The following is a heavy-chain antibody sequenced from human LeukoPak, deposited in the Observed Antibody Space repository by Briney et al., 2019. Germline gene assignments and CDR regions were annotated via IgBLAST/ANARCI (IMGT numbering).Heavy chain of an antibody. CDR2: IYPGDSDT. J-gene: IGHJ6*02. CDR3: ARGPTYSPYYYYGMDV. V-gene: IGHV5-51*04. Sequence: GESLKISCKGSGYSFTSYWIGWVRQMPGKGLEWMGIIYPGDSDTRYSPSFQGQVTISADKPISTAYLQWSSLKASDTAMYYCARGPTYSPYYYYGMDVWGQGTTVTVSS. CDR1: GYSFTSYW. D-gene: IGHD5-18*01.